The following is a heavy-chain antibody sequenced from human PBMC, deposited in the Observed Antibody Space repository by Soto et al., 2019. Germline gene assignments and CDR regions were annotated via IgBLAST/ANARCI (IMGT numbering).Heavy chain of an antibody. D-gene: IGHD6-13*01. CDR3: ARDIVEQQLVSYYYGMDV. Sequence: QVQLVESGGGVVQPGRSLRLSCAASGFTFSSYGMHWVRQAPGKGLEWVAVIWYDGSNKYYADSVKGRFTISRDNSKNTLYLQMNSLRAEDTAVYYCARDIVEQQLVSYYYGMDVWGQGPTVTVSS. CDR2: IWYDGSNK. CDR1: GFTFSSYG. V-gene: IGHV3-33*01. J-gene: IGHJ6*02.